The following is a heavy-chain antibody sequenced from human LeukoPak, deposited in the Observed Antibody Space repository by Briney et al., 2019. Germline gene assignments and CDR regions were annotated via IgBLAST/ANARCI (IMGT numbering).Heavy chain of an antibody. V-gene: IGHV3-23*01. CDR3: AKRGVVIRAILVGFHKEAYYFDS. CDR2: ISGSGGST. D-gene: IGHD2-21*01. Sequence: GGSLRLSCAVSGITLSNYGMSWVRQAPGKGLEWVAGISGSGGSTSYADSVKGRFTISRDNPRNTLYLQMNSLRAEDTAVYFCAKRGVVIRAILVGFHKEAYYFDSWGQGALVTVSS. CDR1: GITLSNYG. J-gene: IGHJ4*02.